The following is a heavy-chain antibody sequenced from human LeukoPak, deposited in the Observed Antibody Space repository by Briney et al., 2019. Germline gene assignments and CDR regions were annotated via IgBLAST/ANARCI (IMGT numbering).Heavy chain of an antibody. D-gene: IGHD3-10*01. J-gene: IGHJ3*02. Sequence: PSETLSLTCAVYGGSFSGYYWSWIRQPPGKGLEWIGEISHSGSTNNNPSLKSRVTISVDTSKNQFSLKLSSVTAADTAVYYCAGEPMVRGVMDAFDIWGQGTMVTVSS. V-gene: IGHV4-34*01. CDR1: GGSFSGYY. CDR2: ISHSGST. CDR3: AGEPMVRGVMDAFDI.